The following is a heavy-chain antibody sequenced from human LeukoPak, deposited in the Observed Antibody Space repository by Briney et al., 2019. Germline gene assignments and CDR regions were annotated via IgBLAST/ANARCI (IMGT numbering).Heavy chain of an antibody. D-gene: IGHD4-11*01. CDR1: GFTFSDYY. V-gene: IGHV3-11*01. CDR3: ARVATDYYYFYMDV. Sequence: GGSLRLSCAASGFTFSDYYMSWIRQAPGKGLEWVSYISSSGSTIYYADSVKGRFTISRDNTKNTLYLQMNNLRAEDTAVYYCARVATDYYYFYMDVWGKGTTVTVSS. CDR2: ISSSGSTI. J-gene: IGHJ6*03.